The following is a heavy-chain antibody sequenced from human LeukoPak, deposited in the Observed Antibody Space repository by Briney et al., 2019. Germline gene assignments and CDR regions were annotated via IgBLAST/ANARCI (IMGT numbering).Heavy chain of an antibody. J-gene: IGHJ6*03. CDR2: VNLDGSQK. Sequence: GGSLRLSCAPSGFSFPNYWMTWVRQAPGKGLEWVANVNLDGSQKYYLDSVKGRFTISRDNAKNSLYLQMNSLRAEDTGVYYCANFGHYYMDVWGKGTTVTVSS. CDR3: ANFGHYYMDV. D-gene: IGHD3-10*01. CDR1: GFSFPNYW. V-gene: IGHV3-7*01.